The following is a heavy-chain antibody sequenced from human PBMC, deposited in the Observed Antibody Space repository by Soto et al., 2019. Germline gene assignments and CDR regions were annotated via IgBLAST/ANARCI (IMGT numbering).Heavy chain of an antibody. V-gene: IGHV3-48*01. J-gene: IGHJ4*02. Sequence: ESGGGLVQPGGSLRLSCAASGFTFSSYSMNWVRQAPGKGLEWVSYISSSSSTIYYADSVKGRFTISRDNAKNSLYLQMNSLRAEDTAVYYCARDGPYSSSSFDYWGQGTLVTVSS. D-gene: IGHD6-6*01. CDR3: ARDGPYSSSSFDY. CDR2: ISSSSSTI. CDR1: GFTFSSYS.